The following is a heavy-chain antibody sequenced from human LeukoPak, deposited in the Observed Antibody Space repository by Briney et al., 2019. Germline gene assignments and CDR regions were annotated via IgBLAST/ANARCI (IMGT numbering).Heavy chain of an antibody. CDR2: IYYSGST. CDR3: ARQRGLLLRYWDY. V-gene: IGHV4-39*01. CDR1: GGSISSSSYY. D-gene: IGHD2-15*01. Sequence: PSETLSLTCTVSGGSISSSSYYWGWIRQPPGMGLEWIGSIYYSGSTYYHPSLKTRVTISVDTSKTQFSLKLSSVTAADTAVYYCARQRGLLLRYWDYWGQGTLVTVSS. J-gene: IGHJ4*02.